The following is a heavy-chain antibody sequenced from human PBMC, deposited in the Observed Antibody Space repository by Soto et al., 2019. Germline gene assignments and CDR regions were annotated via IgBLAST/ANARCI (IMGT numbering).Heavy chain of an antibody. J-gene: IGHJ3*01. CDR3: ARGGSSDWQVAFDF. CDR2: VNHNGRN. Sequence: SETLSLTCAVYGGSFSGYFWNWIRQAPGKGLEWIGKVNHNGRNNYNPSLKSRVTISLDMSKNQISLKLTSVTAADTAVYYCARGGSSDWQVAFDFWGQGTMVTVSS. V-gene: IGHV4-34*01. D-gene: IGHD6-19*01. CDR1: GGSFSGYF.